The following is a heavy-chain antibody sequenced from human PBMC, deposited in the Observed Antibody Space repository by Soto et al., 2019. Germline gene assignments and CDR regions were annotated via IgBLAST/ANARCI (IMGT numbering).Heavy chain of an antibody. J-gene: IGHJ3*02. CDR3: ARPLDADSSGYYYGDAFDI. CDR1: VFTFISYA. D-gene: IGHD3-22*01. V-gene: IGHV3-30-3*01. Sequence: GWSLRLSCASSVFTFISYAMHWVRQAPGKGLEWVAVISYDGSNKYYADSVKGRFTISRDNSKNTLYLQMNSLRAEDTAVYYCARPLDADSSGYYYGDAFDIWGQGTMVTVSS. CDR2: ISYDGSNK.